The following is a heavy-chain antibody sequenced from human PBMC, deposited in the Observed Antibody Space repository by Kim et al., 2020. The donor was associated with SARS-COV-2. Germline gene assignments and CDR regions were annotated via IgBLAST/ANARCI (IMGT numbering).Heavy chain of an antibody. Sequence: SETLSLTCTVSTGSIRSGDCYWSWIRQHPVKGLEWIGYIYYSGNTYYNPSLKSRVTISVDTSKNQFSLKVSSVTAADTAVYYCARVAARLGYNWFDPWGQGTLVTVSS. CDR2: IYYSGNT. CDR3: ARVAARLGYNWFDP. D-gene: IGHD6-6*01. V-gene: IGHV4-31*03. CDR1: TGSIRSGDCY. J-gene: IGHJ5*02.